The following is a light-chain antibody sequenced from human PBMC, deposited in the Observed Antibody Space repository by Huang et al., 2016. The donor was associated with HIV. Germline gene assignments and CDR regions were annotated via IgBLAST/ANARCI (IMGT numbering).Light chain of an antibody. Sequence: EIVLTQSPGTLSLSPGERATLSCRASQSVSSTYLAWYQQKPGQAPRLLIYGASIRATAIPDRFSGSGSGTDFTLTISRLEPEDFAVYYCQQYGSSLPLTFGGGTKVEIK. CDR1: QSVSSTY. J-gene: IGKJ4*01. V-gene: IGKV3-20*01. CDR3: QQYGSSLPLT. CDR2: GAS.